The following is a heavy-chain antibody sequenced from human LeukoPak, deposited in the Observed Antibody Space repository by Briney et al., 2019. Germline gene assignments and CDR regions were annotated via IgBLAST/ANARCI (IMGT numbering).Heavy chain of an antibody. Sequence: SETLSLTCAVYGGSFSGYYWSWIRQPPGKGLEWIGEINHSGNTNYNPSLKSRVTISVDTSKNQFSLKLSSVTAADTAVYYCARRPGRGRFDPWGQGTLVIVSS. CDR3: ARRPGRGRFDP. J-gene: IGHJ5*02. CDR2: INHSGNT. D-gene: IGHD3-10*01. V-gene: IGHV4-34*01. CDR1: GGSFSGYY.